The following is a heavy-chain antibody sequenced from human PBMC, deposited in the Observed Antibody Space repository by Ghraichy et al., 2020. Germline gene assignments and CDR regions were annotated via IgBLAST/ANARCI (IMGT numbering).Heavy chain of an antibody. CDR1: GFTFSNAW. Sequence: GGSLRLSCAASGFTFSNAWMSWVRQAPGKGLEWVGRIKSKTDGGTTDYAAPVKGRFTISRDDSKNTLYLQMNSLKTEDTAVYYCTTHIVGGATRGLDYWGQGTLVTVSS. D-gene: IGHD1-26*01. J-gene: IGHJ4*02. V-gene: IGHV3-15*01. CDR2: IKSKTDGGTT. CDR3: TTHIVGGATRGLDY.